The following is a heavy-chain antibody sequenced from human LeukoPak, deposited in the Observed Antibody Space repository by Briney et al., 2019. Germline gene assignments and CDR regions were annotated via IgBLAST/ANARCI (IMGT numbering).Heavy chain of an antibody. CDR3: ARGGWELRGNWFDP. CDR2: MYYSGST. D-gene: IGHD4-23*01. V-gene: IGHV4-61*05. Sequence: SETLSLTCTVSGGSISSSSYYWGWIRQPPGKGLEWIGSMYYSGSTDYNPSLKSRVTISVDTSKNQFSLKLSSVTAADTAVYYCARGGWELRGNWFDPWGQGTLVTVSS. J-gene: IGHJ5*02. CDR1: GGSISSSSYY.